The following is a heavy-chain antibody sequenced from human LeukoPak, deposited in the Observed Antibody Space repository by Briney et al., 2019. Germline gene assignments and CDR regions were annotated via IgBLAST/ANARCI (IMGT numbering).Heavy chain of an antibody. J-gene: IGHJ5*02. CDR2: IIPILGIA. V-gene: IGHV1-69*04. D-gene: IGHD6-13*01. CDR1: GGTFSSYA. Sequence: KVSCKASGGTFSSYAISWVRQAPGQGLEWMGRIIPILGIANYAQKFQGRVTITADKSTSTAYMELSSLRSEDTAVYYCARVGSSWSDWFDPWGQGTLVTVSS. CDR3: ARVGSSWSDWFDP.